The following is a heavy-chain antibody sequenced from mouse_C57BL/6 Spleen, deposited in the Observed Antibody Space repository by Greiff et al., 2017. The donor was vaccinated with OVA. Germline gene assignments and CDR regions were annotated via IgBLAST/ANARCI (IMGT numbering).Heavy chain of an antibody. D-gene: IGHD2-3*01. Sequence: VKLQQPGAELVMPGASVKLSCKASGYTFTSYWMHWVKQRPGQGLEWIGEIDPSDSYTNYNQKFKGKSTLTVDKSSSTAYMQLSSLTSEDSAVYYCAGGYYPFDYWGQGTTLTVSS. CDR3: AGGYYPFDY. V-gene: IGHV1-69*01. CDR2: IDPSDSYT. J-gene: IGHJ2*01. CDR1: GYTFTSYW.